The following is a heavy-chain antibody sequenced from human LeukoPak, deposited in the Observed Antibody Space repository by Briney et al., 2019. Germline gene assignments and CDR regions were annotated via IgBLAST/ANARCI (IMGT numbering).Heavy chain of an antibody. D-gene: IGHD2-15*01. CDR2: IYYSGST. CDR3: ARAQVVGYMDV. Sequence: PSETLSLTCTVSGGSISSYYWSWIRQPPGKGLEWIGYIYYSGSTNYSPSLKSRVTISVDTSKNQFSLKLSSVTAADTAVYYCARAQVVGYMDVWGKGTTVTVSS. J-gene: IGHJ6*03. CDR1: GGSISSYY. V-gene: IGHV4-59*01.